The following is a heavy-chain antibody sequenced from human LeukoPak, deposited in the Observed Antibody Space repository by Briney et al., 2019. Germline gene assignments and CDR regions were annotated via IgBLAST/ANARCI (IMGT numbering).Heavy chain of an antibody. Sequence: SQTLSLTCTVSGDSISSGSHYWSWIRQPAGKGLEWIGRIYTSGSTNYNPSLNSRVTISLDTSKNHFSLKLSSVTAADTAVYYCARSSRGYSYGYSFDFWGQGTLVTVSS. CDR1: GDSISSGSHY. CDR2: IYTSGST. J-gene: IGHJ4*02. D-gene: IGHD5-18*01. V-gene: IGHV4-61*02. CDR3: ARSSRGYSYGYSFDF.